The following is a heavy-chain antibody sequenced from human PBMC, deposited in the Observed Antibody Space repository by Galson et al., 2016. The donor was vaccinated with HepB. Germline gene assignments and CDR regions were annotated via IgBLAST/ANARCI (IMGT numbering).Heavy chain of an antibody. J-gene: IGHJ4*02. CDR3: AKNYYEDRVYYYVFDY. V-gene: IGHV3-30*18. CDR1: GFTFSNFG. D-gene: IGHD3-10*02. Sequence: SLRLSCAASGFTFSNFGMHWVRQAPGKGLEWVAVISYEGSSKDYADSVKGRFTISRDNSKNTLSLLLSSLRPEDTAVYYCAKNYYEDRVYYYVFDYWGQGTLVTVSS. CDR2: ISYEGSSK.